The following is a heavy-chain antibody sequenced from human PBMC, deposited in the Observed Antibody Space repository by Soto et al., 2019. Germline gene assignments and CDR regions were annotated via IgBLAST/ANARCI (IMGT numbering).Heavy chain of an antibody. D-gene: IGHD3-9*01. CDR2: IYYSGST. CDR1: GGSVSSGSYY. V-gene: IGHV4-61*01. CDR3: ARARNLLTGYYKGGFYYFDF. Sequence: ETLSLTCTGSGGSVSSGSYYWSWIRQPPGKGLEWIGYIYYSGSTNYNPSLKSRVTISVDTSKNQFSLKLSSVTAADTAVYYCARARNLLTGYYKGGFYYFDFWGEGILVTVSS. J-gene: IGHJ4*02.